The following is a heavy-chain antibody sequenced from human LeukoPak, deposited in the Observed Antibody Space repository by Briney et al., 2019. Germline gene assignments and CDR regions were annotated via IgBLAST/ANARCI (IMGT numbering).Heavy chain of an antibody. J-gene: IGHJ4*02. CDR2: IYYSGST. Sequence: PSESLSLTCTASGCSISSYYWNWIRQPPGKGLEWIGYIYYSGSTNYNPSPTSRVTISVDPFKNKLALKLSSVTAADTAVYYCATHSGGGFYGSGTFYNRGCVYYWGQGTLVTVSS. D-gene: IGHD3-10*01. CDR1: GCSISSYY. V-gene: IGHV4-59*08. CDR3: ATHSGGGFYGSGTFYNRGCVYY.